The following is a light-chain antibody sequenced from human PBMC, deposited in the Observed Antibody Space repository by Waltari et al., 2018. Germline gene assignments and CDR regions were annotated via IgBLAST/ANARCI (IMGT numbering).Light chain of an antibody. CDR2: EVG. Sequence: QSALTQPASVSGSPGQSITLSCTGTTADIGFYGYVSWYQQHPGKPPKLIIYEVGHRPQGISYRFAGSKSATTASLTISGRQADDEAVYYCCSYTRVDTLIVGGGTKLTVL. CDR1: TADIGFYGY. J-gene: IGLJ2*01. V-gene: IGLV2-14*01. CDR3: CSYTRVDTLI.